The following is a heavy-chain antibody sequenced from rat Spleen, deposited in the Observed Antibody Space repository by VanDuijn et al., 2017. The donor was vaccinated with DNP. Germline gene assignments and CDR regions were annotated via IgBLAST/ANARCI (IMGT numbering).Heavy chain of an antibody. CDR2: ISSGGNT. D-gene: IGHD1-10*01. Sequence: QVQVKESGPGLVQSSQTLSLTCTVSGFSLTTNGVSWVRQPPGKGLEWIAAISSGGNTYYNSALISRLTISRDTSKSQVFLGMNSLQTEDTAMYFCTREREPKNNPYYFEFWGQGVMVTVSS. J-gene: IGHJ2*01. CDR3: TREREPKNNPYYFEF. CDR1: GFSLTTNG. V-gene: IGHV2S12*01.